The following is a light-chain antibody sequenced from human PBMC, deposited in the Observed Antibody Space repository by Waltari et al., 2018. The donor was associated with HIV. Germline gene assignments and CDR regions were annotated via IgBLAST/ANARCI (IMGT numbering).Light chain of an antibody. CDR2: DDV. V-gene: IGLV3-21*02. CDR1: NIGRTS. J-gene: IGLJ2*01. CDR3: QVWDRSYKEAV. Sequence: SSVLTLSPSVSVAPGQTATISCGNIGRTSVQRYRQKPGRAPLLVVLDDVDRSSGIPARFSGARSGERATLTISGVEAGDEADYYCQVWDRSYKEAVFGGGT.